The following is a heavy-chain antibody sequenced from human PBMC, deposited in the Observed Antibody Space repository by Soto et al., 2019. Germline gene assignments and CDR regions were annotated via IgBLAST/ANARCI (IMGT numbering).Heavy chain of an antibody. V-gene: IGHV4-39*01. Sequence: PSETLSLTCTVSGGSISSYYWDWIRQPPGKGLEWIGSIYYRGSTYYNPSLQSRVTISIDTSKNQFSLKLSSVTAADTAVYYCARRPYYYDSPGPPRWGQGTLVTVSS. CDR3: ARRPYYYDSPGPPR. D-gene: IGHD3-22*01. CDR1: GGSISSYY. CDR2: IYYRGST. J-gene: IGHJ4*02.